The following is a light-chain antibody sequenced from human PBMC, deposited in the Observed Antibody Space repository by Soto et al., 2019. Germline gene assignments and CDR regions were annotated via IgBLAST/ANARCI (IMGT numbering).Light chain of an antibody. CDR1: QRISSW. CDR3: QQYHTYYS. V-gene: IGKV1-5*01. Sequence: DIQMTQSPSTLSASVGDRVTITCRARQRISSWLAWYQQKPGKAPKLLIYDASNLETGVPSRFSGSGSGTEFTLTISSLQPDDFATYYCQQYHTYYSFGQGTKLAIK. J-gene: IGKJ2*03. CDR2: DAS.